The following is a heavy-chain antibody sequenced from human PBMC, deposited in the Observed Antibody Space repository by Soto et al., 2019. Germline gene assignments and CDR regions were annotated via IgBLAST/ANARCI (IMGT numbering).Heavy chain of an antibody. CDR2: IHPGDSET. J-gene: IGHJ4*02. D-gene: IGHD5-18*01. CDR3: AIQGGPDTPMLIDY. Sequence: GESLKISCRVSGYSFSTYWIGWVRQMSGKGLEWGGIIHPGDSETRYSRSFQGRVTISADRSINTAYLQLSSLRASDTAMYYCAIQGGPDTPMLIDYWGQGTLVTVSS. V-gene: IGHV5-51*01. CDR1: GYSFSTYW.